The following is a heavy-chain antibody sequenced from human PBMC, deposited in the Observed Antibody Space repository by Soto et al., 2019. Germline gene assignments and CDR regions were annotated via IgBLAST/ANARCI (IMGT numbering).Heavy chain of an antibody. CDR1: GGTFSSYA. CDR2: IIPIFGTA. D-gene: IGHD3-10*01. J-gene: IGHJ6*02. CDR3: AGPGLMVRGVIIPADDYYYYGMDV. V-gene: IGHV1-69*13. Sequence: SVKVSCKASGGTFSSYAISWVRQAPGQGLEWMGGIIPIFGTANYAQKFQGRVTITADESTSTAYMELSSLRSEDTAVYYCAGPGLMVRGVIIPADDYYYYGMDVWGQGTTVTVAS.